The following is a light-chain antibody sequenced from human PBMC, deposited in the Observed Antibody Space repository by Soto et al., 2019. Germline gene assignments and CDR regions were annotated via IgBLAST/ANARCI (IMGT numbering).Light chain of an antibody. V-gene: IGKV1D-12*01. Sequence: DILMTQSPSSVSAAVGDRVIIACRASQHISTWLAWYQQKPGEAPKLLIFAASRLQSGVPSRFSGSGSGTDFTLTINGLQPEDFATCYCQQADSFPLTFGGGTKVEVK. J-gene: IGKJ4*01. CDR1: QHISTW. CDR3: QQADSFPLT. CDR2: AAS.